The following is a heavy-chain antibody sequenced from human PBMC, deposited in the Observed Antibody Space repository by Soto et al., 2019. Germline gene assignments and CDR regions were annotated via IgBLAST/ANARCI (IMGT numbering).Heavy chain of an antibody. CDR3: ARDPLVRQQLEPFDY. CDR1: GFTFSSYW. D-gene: IGHD6-13*01. V-gene: IGHV3-74*01. J-gene: IGHJ4*02. Sequence: GGSLRLSCAASGFTFSSYWMHWVRQAPGKGLVWVSRINSDGSSTSYADSVKGRFTISRDNAKNTLYLQMNSLRAEDTAVYYCARDPLVRQQLEPFDYWGQGTLVTVSS. CDR2: INSDGSST.